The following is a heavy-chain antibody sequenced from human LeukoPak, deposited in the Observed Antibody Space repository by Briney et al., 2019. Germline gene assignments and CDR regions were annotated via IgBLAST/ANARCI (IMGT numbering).Heavy chain of an antibody. J-gene: IGHJ6*02. V-gene: IGHV3-74*01. Sequence: PGGSLRLSCAASGFTFSSYWMHWVRQAPGKGLVWVSRINSDGSSTSYADSVKGRFTISRDNAKNTLYLQMNSLRAEDTAVYYCASSTLIAAAGHYYYGMDVWGQGTTVTVSS. CDR1: GFTFSSYW. CDR3: ASSTLIAAAGHYYYGMDV. D-gene: IGHD6-13*01. CDR2: INSDGSST.